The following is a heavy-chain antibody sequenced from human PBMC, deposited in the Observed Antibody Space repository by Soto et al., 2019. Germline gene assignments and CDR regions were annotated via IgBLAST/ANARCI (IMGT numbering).Heavy chain of an antibody. V-gene: IGHV1-69*01. D-gene: IGHD1-20*01. CDR2: IIPIFGTA. Sequence: QVQLVQSGAEVKKPGSSVKVSCKASGGTFSSYAISWVRQAPGQGLGWMGGIIPIFGTANYAQKFQGRVTITADESTSTAYMELSSLRCEDTAVYFCAREYNWNDVRYGMDVWGQGNTVTVSS. CDR3: AREYNWNDVRYGMDV. CDR1: GGTFSSYA. J-gene: IGHJ6*02.